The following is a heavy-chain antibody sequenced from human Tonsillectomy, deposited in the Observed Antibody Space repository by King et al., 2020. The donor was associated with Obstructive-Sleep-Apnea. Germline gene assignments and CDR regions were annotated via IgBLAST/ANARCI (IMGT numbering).Heavy chain of an antibody. CDR2: SNHSGST. CDR3: ARLSRDWYFDL. J-gene: IGHJ2*01. Sequence: VQLQQWGAGLLKPSETLSLTCAVYGGSFSGYYWTWIRQPPGKGLEWFGESNHSGSTIYNPSLKGRVTISVDTPKNQFSLKLSSVTAADTAVYYCARLSRDWYFDLWGRGTLVTVSS. V-gene: IGHV4-34*01. CDR1: GGSFSGYY. D-gene: IGHD2/OR15-2a*01.